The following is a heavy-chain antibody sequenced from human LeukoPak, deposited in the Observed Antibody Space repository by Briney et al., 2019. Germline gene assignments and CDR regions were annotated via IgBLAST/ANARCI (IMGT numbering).Heavy chain of an antibody. V-gene: IGHV4-38-2*02. J-gene: IGHJ4*02. CDR3: ARDYCRTTTCPFDC. Sequence: SEILSLTCTVSGYSISSGYYWGWIRQPPGKGLEWIGTIYHSGSTYYNPSLKSRVTMSVDTSKNQFSLKLSSVTAADTAVYYCARDYCRTTTCPFDCWGQGTLVTVSS. D-gene: IGHD2-2*01. CDR1: GYSISSGYY. CDR2: IYHSGST.